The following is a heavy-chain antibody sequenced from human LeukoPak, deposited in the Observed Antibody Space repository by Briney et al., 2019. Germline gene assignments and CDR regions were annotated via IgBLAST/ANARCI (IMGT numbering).Heavy chain of an antibody. CDR2: ISSSGTSQ. J-gene: IGHJ4*02. Sequence: PGGSLRLSCAASGFTFSNYAMRWVRQAPGKGLEWVSYISSSGTSQDYADSVKGRFASSRDNAKNTLPLQMNSLRDEDTAVYYCARGVLGGAIDHWGQGTLVTVSS. D-gene: IGHD3-16*01. CDR3: ARGVLGGAIDH. CDR1: GFTFSNYA. V-gene: IGHV3-48*02.